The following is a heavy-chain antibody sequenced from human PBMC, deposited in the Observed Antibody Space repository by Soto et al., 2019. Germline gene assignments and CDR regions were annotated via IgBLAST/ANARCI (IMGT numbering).Heavy chain of an antibody. CDR1: GFTFSITD. D-gene: IGHD3-10*01. J-gene: IGHJ4*02. V-gene: IGHV3-30*03. CDR2: ISYDERSK. Sequence: QVQLAESGGGVVRPGGSLRLSCVASGFTFSITDMHWVRQAPGKGPEWVAHISYDERSKYYADSVKGRVTLSRDNSKNTLYLQMNGLRVEDTAVYYCARGPAHGAFDHWVQGALVTVSA. CDR3: ARGPAHGAFDH.